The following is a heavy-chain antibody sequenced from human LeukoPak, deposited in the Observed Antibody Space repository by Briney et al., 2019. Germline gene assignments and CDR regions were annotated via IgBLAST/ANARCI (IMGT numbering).Heavy chain of an antibody. D-gene: IGHD6-13*01. J-gene: IGHJ3*02. Sequence: GESLKISCKGSGYSFTSYWIGWVRQIPGKGLEWVGIIYPGDSDTRYSPSFQGQVTISADKSISTAYLQWSSLKASDTAMYYCARGLGAAAGHDAFDIWGQGTMVTVSS. V-gene: IGHV5-51*01. CDR3: ARGLGAAAGHDAFDI. CDR1: GYSFTSYW. CDR2: IYPGDSDT.